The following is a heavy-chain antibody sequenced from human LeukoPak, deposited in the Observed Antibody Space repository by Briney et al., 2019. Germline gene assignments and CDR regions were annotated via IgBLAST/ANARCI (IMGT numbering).Heavy chain of an antibody. Sequence: GGSLRLSCAASGFSFNLYLMSWVRQAPGKGLEWVANIKQDGSEKYYVDSVKGRFTISRDNAKNSLYLDMNSLRAEDTAMYYCATNSVGSWYAYFEDWGQGTLVTVSS. CDR2: IKQDGSEK. D-gene: IGHD6-13*01. V-gene: IGHV3-7*01. CDR3: ATNSVGSWYAYFED. J-gene: IGHJ4*02. CDR1: GFSFNLYL.